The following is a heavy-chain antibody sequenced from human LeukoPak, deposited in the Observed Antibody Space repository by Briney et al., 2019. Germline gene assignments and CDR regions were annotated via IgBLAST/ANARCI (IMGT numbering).Heavy chain of an antibody. J-gene: IGHJ4*02. CDR2: MYYTGST. CDR3: ASHDYAEAPFDY. V-gene: IGHV4-59*08. Sequence: MSSETLSLTCTVSGASISRYYWSWIRQPPGEGLEWIGYMYYTGSTNYNPSLKSRVTISVDTSKNQFSLKLTSVTAADTAVYFCASHDYAEAPFDYWGQGALVTVSA. D-gene: IGHD4-17*01. CDR1: GASISRYY.